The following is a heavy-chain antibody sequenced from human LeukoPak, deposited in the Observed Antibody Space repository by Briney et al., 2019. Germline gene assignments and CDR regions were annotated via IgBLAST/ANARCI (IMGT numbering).Heavy chain of an antibody. V-gene: IGHV4-39*07. J-gene: IGHJ4*02. CDR3: AGERGEEYSSGWYKTNYFYN. CDR1: GDSFTSVTDY. CDR2: GDYSGGT. D-gene: IGHD6-19*01. Sequence: KSSETLSLTCTVSGDSFTSVTDYWAWIRQPPGKGLEWIASGDYSGGTYYNPSLESRVAISADMSKNQISLKLTSVTGADTAVYYCAGERGEEYSSGWYKTNYFYNWGQGIRVTVPS.